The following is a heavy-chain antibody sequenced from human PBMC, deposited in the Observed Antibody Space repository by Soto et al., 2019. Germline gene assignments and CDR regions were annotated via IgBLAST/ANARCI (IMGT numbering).Heavy chain of an antibody. CDR2: IDPSDSYT. Sequence: GESLKISCKGSGYSFTSYWISWVRQMPGKGLEWMGRIDPSDSYTNYSPSFQGHVTISADKSISTAYLQWSSLKASDTAMYYCARHGGYGDYYYYMDVWGKGTTVTVSS. CDR1: GYSFTSYW. D-gene: IGHD4-17*01. J-gene: IGHJ6*03. V-gene: IGHV5-10-1*01. CDR3: ARHGGYGDYYYYMDV.